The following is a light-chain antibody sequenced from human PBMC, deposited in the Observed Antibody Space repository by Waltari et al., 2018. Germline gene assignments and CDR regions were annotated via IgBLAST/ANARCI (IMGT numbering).Light chain of an antibody. Sequence: DIQLTQSPSFLSASVGDRVTITCRASQDIGSYLAWYQQKSGKAPKPLIFAASTLQSGVPSRFFGSGSGTEFTLTIDTLQPEDFATYYCQQLHTYMWTFGQGTKVEIK. CDR1: QDIGSY. CDR2: AAS. V-gene: IGKV1-9*01. J-gene: IGKJ1*01. CDR3: QQLHTYMWT.